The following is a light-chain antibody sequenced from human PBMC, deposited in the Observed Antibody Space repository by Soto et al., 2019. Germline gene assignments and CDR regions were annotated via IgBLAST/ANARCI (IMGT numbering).Light chain of an antibody. CDR1: RRVLYSPNNKNY. Sequence: DIVMTQSPDSLAVSLGERATINCRSSRRVLYSPNNKNYLAWYQKKPGQPPKLLIYWASYRESEVPDRFSGSGSATDVTLTISSLQAEDVATYYCHQYADTPRTFGQGTKVEI. J-gene: IGKJ1*01. CDR2: WAS. V-gene: IGKV4-1*01. CDR3: HQYADTPRT.